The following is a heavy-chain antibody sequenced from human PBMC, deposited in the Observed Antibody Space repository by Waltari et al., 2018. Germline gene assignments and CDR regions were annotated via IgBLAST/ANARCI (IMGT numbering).Heavy chain of an antibody. V-gene: IGHV4-59*11. CDR3: ARSGAWAYGYYFDY. CDR1: GGSISSHY. J-gene: IGHJ4*02. D-gene: IGHD2-21*01. Sequence: QVQLQESGPGLVKPSETLSLTCPVSGGSISSHYWRWIRQPPGKGLEWIGYIYYSGSTNYNPSLKSRVTISVDTSKNQFSLKLSSVTAADTAVYYCARSGAWAYGYYFDYWGQGTLVTVSS. CDR2: IYYSGST.